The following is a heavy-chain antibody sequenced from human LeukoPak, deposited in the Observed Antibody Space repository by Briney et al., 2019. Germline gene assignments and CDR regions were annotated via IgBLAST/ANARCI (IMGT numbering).Heavy chain of an antibody. D-gene: IGHD3-22*01. J-gene: IGHJ4*02. V-gene: IGHV1-18*01. CDR3: ARGGYDSSGYTFDY. CDR2: ISAYNGNT. Sequence: ASVKVSCKASRYTFTSYGIIWVRQAPGQGLEWMGWISAYNGNTNYAQKLQGSVTMTTDTCPSTAYMELRSLRSDDAAVYYCARGGYDSSGYTFDYWGQGNLVTVSS. CDR1: RYTFTSYG.